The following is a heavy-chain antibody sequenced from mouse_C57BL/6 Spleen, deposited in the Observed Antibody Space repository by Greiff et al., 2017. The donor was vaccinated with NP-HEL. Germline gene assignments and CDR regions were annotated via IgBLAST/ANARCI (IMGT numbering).Heavy chain of an antibody. D-gene: IGHD2-1*01. V-gene: IGHV1-50*01. CDR2: IDPSDSYT. CDR3: ARGGAYGNYENYFDY. CDR1: GYTFTSYW. J-gene: IGHJ2*01. Sequence: QVQLQQPGAELVKPGASVKLSCKASGYTFTSYWMQWVNQRPGQGLEWIGEIDPSDSYTNYNQKFKGKATLTVDTSSSTAYMQLSSLTSEDSAVYYCARGGAYGNYENYFDYWGQGTTLTVSS.